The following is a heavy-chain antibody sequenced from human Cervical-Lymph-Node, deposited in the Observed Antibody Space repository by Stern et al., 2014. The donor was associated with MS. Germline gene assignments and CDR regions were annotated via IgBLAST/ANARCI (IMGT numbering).Heavy chain of an antibody. CDR2: ISYDGSNY. D-gene: IGHD2-2*01. Sequence: VQLVESGGGVVQPGRSLRLSCAASGFTLSSNAVHWVRQAPGKGLACAAVISYDGSNYYYADSVKGRFTISRDNSKNTVYLQMNSLRPEDTAVYYCARVGGYCSSTSCYPDYWGQGTLVTVSS. CDR1: GFTLSSNA. J-gene: IGHJ4*02. CDR3: ARVGGYCSSTSCYPDY. V-gene: IGHV3-30-3*01.